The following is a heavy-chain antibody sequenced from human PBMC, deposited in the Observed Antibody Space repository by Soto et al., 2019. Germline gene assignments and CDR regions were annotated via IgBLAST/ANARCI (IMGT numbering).Heavy chain of an antibody. CDR1: GGSISSSSYY. CDR3: ATINWNEGYYFDY. J-gene: IGHJ4*02. CDR2: IYYSGST. D-gene: IGHD1-20*01. V-gene: IGHV4-39*01. Sequence: SETLSLTCTVSGGSISSSSYYWGWIRQPPGKGLEWIGSIYYSGSTYYNPSPKSRVTISVDTSKNQFSLKLGSVTAADTAVYYCATINWNEGYYFDYWGQGTLVTVSS.